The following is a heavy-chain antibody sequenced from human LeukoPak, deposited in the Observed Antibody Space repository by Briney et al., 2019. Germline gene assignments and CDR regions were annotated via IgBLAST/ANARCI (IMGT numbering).Heavy chain of an antibody. V-gene: IGHV1-3*01. CDR2: INAGNGNT. Sequence: ASVKVSCKASGYTFTSYAMHWVRQAPGQRLEWMGWINAGNGNTKYSQKFQGRVTITRDTSASTAYIELSSLRSEDTAVYYCARDLRVHSISYYYGSGPPVYWGQGTLVTVSS. J-gene: IGHJ4*02. CDR1: GYTFTSYA. D-gene: IGHD3-10*01. CDR3: ARDLRVHSISYYYGSGPPVY.